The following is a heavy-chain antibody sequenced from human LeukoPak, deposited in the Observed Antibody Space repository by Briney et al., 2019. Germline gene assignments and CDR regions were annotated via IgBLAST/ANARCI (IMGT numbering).Heavy chain of an antibody. V-gene: IGHV3-7*01. Sequence: GGSLRLSCAASGFTFSRHWMNWVRQAPGKGLEWVSNIHEDGSDKYYVDSVKGRFTISRDNAKNSLYLQMNSLRAEDTAVYYCARASSGAFDYWGQGTLVTVSS. CDR1: GFTFSRHW. D-gene: IGHD6-19*01. J-gene: IGHJ4*02. CDR3: ARASSGAFDY. CDR2: IHEDGSDK.